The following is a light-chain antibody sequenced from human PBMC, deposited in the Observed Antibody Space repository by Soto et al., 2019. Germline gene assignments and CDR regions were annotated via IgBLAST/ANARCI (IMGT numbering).Light chain of an antibody. Sequence: QSVLTQPPSVSAAPGQKVTISCSGSSSNIGSNYVSWYYQLPGTAPKLLIYDNNQRPSGIPDRFSGSKSDTSATLGITGLQTGDEADYYCGTWDSSLSAGVFGGGTKLTVL. V-gene: IGLV1-51*01. CDR1: SSNIGSNY. CDR2: DNN. CDR3: GTWDSSLSAGV. J-gene: IGLJ3*02.